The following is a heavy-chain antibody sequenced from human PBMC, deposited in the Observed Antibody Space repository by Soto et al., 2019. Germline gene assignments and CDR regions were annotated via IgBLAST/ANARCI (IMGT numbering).Heavy chain of an antibody. CDR1: GDSITNYY. D-gene: IGHD2-2*01. CDR3: ARDVNVYGTSRHYYGIDV. V-gene: IGHV4-59*01. Sequence: SETLSLTCTVSGDSITNYYWSWIRPPPGTGLEWIGYIYHSGSTDYNPSLKSRVTISVDPSKTRFSLRLSSVTAAATAVYSRARDVNVYGTSRHYYGIDVWGRGITVTVS. J-gene: IGHJ6*02. CDR2: IYHSGST.